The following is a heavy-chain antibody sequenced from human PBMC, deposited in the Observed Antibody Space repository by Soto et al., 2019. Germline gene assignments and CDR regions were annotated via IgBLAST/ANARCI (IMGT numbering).Heavy chain of an antibody. Sequence: EELLVESGGGLVKRGGSLRLSCAASGLNFNIAWLSWVRQAPGKGLEWVGRIKNNADGGTTDTAAPVKDRFTISRDDSKSTLYLQMNSLQTEDTAIYYCTSMNDRDAFDIWGQGTMVTVSS. D-gene: IGHD1-1*01. CDR2: IKNNADGGTT. J-gene: IGHJ3*02. CDR1: GLNFNIAW. V-gene: IGHV3-15*01. CDR3: TSMNDRDAFDI.